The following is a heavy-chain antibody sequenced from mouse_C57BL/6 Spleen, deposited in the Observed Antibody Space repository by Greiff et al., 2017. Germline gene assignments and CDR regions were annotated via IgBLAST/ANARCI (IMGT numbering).Heavy chain of an antibody. D-gene: IGHD2-14*01. CDR2: INYDGSST. J-gene: IGHJ1*03. Sequence: VQLKESEGGLVQPGSSMKLSCTASGFTFSDYYMAWVRQVPEKGLEWVANINYDGSSTYYLDSLKSRFIISRDNAKNILYLQMSSLKSEDTATYYCARGGTNWYFDVWGTGTTVTVSS. CDR1: GFTFSDYY. CDR3: ARGGTNWYFDV. V-gene: IGHV5-16*01.